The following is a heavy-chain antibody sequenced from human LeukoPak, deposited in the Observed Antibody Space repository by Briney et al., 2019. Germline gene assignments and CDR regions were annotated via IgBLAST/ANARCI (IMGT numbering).Heavy chain of an antibody. V-gene: IGHV4-34*01. CDR2: INHSGST. Sequence: SETLSLTCAVYGGSFSGYYWSWIRQPPGKGLEWIGEINHSGSTNYNPSLKSRVTISVDTSKNQFSLKLSSVTAADTAVYYCARSIWVVVVVAARGFWFDPWGQGTLVTVSS. J-gene: IGHJ5*02. CDR3: ARSIWVVVVVAARGFWFDP. D-gene: IGHD2-15*01. CDR1: GGSFSGYY.